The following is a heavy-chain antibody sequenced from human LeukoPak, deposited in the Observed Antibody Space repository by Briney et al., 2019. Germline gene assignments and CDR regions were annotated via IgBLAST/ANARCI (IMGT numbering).Heavy chain of an antibody. CDR1: GFTLGDYA. CDR2: IRIKAYGGTT. J-gene: IGHJ4*02. D-gene: IGHD3-10*01. Sequence: GGSLRLSCTAYGFTLGDYAMSWVRHAPGKGLEWVGFIRIKAYGGTTDNAASVKGRFTISRDDSKSIAYLQMNSLEPEDTAVYYCTRDESSDYSSGSSWGQGTLVNVSS. CDR3: TRDESSDYSSGSS. V-gene: IGHV3-49*04.